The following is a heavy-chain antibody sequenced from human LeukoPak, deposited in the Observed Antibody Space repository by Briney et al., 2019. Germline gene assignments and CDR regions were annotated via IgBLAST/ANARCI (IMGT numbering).Heavy chain of an antibody. CDR1: GGSFSGYY. J-gene: IGHJ5*02. Sequence: NPSETLSLTCAVYGGSFSGYYWSWIRQPPGKGLEWIGEINHSGSTNYNPSLKSRVTISVDTSQKQFSLTLSSVTAADTAVYYCAKPYYYDTRGYYRLNNWFDPWGQGTLVTVSS. CDR2: INHSGST. CDR3: AKPYYYDTRGYYRLNNWFDP. V-gene: IGHV4-34*01. D-gene: IGHD3-22*01.